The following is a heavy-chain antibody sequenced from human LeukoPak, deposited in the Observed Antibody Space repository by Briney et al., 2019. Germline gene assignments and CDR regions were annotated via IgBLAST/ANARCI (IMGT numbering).Heavy chain of an antibody. CDR1: GFIASSNY. Sequence: GGSLRLSCAASGFIASSNYMSWVRQAPGKGLEWVSVIYSGCSTNYAGSVKGRFTISRDNSKNTLYLQMNSLRAEDTAVYYCARGGYSYGVPSWYFDLWGRGTLVTVSS. CDR2: IYSGCST. CDR3: ARGGYSYGVPSWYFDL. J-gene: IGHJ2*01. V-gene: IGHV3-53*01. D-gene: IGHD5-18*01.